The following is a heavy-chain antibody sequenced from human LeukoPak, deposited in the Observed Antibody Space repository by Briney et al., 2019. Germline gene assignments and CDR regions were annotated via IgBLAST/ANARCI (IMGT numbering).Heavy chain of an antibody. CDR2: IIPIFGTA. CDR3: ASRPVATIRSLAPDYYYYYMDV. J-gene: IGHJ6*03. V-gene: IGHV1-69*06. CDR1: GGTFISYG. Sequence: GASVKVSCKASGGTFISYGISWVRQAPGQGLEWMGGIIPIFGTANYAQKFQGRVTITADKSTSTAYMELSSLRSEDTAVYYCASRPVATIRSLAPDYYYYYMDVWGKGTTVTVSS. D-gene: IGHD5-12*01.